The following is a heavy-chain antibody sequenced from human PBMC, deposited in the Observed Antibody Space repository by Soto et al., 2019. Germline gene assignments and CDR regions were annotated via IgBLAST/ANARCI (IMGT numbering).Heavy chain of an antibody. V-gene: IGHV1-18*01. CDR1: GYGFTTYG. J-gene: IGHJ4*02. CDR2: ISAHNGNT. D-gene: IGHD1-1*01. Sequence: QVHLVQSGAEVKKPGASVKVSCKGSGYGFTTYGITWVRQAPGQGLEWMAWISAHNGNTNYAQKLQCRDNVTRDTATSTAYMELRSLRSDDTAVYYFARGRYGDYWGQGALVTVSS. CDR3: ARGRYGDY.